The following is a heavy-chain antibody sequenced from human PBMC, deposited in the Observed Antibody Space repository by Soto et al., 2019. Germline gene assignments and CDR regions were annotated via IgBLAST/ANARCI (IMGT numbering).Heavy chain of an antibody. V-gene: IGHV4-59*08. CDR3: ARRYSSAFDI. CDR1: GGSISSYY. J-gene: IGHJ3*02. CDR2: TYYSGST. Sequence: SETLSLTCTVSGGSISSYYWSWIRQPPGKGLEWIGYTYYSGSTNYNPSLKSRVTISVDTSKNQFSLKLSSVTAADTAVYYCARRYSSAFDIWGHGTMVTVSS. D-gene: IGHD6-13*01.